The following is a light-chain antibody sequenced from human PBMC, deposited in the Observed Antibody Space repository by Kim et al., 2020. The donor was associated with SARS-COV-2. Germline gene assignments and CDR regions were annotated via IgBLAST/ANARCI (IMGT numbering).Light chain of an antibody. CDR1: SDINVGSYR. J-gene: IGLJ2*01. CDR3: MIWHNSAWV. CDR2: YKSDSDK. V-gene: IGLV5-45*03. Sequence: QPVLTQPSSLSASPGASASLTCTLRSDINVGSYRIYWYQQKPGSPPLYLLRYKSDSDKQQGSGVPSRFSGSKDASANAGILFISGLQSEDEADYHCMIWHNSAWVFGGGTQLTVL.